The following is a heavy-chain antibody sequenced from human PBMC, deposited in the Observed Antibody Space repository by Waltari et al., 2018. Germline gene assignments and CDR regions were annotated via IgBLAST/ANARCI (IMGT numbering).Heavy chain of an antibody. CDR1: GGSINTGGYY. J-gene: IGHJ3*02. Sequence: QVQLQESGPGLVKPSETLSLTCTVPGGSINTGGYYWSWIRQHPGKGLEWIGYTYSRWSASYNSSLKSRVNISVDTSKNQFSLNLSSVTAADTAVYYCAIYYYDRSRRAFDIWGQGTMVTVSS. CDR2: TYSRWSA. V-gene: IGHV4-31*03. D-gene: IGHD3-22*01. CDR3: AIYYYDRSRRAFDI.